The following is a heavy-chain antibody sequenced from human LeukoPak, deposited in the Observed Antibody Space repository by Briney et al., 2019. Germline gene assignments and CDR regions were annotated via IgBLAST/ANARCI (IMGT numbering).Heavy chain of an antibody. V-gene: IGHV3-23*01. D-gene: IGHD3-16*02. CDR1: GFTFSSYG. Sequence: GGSLRLSCAASGFTFSSYGMSWVRQAPGKGLEWVSAISGSGGSTYYADSVKGRFTISRDNSKNTLYLQMNSLRAEDTAVYYCAKVPMITFGGVIVPKYYFDYWGQGTLVTVSS. CDR3: AKVPMITFGGVIVPKYYFDY. CDR2: ISGSGGST. J-gene: IGHJ4*02.